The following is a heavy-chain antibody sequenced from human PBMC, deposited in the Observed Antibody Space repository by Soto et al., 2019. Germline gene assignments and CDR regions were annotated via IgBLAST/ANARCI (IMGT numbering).Heavy chain of an antibody. CDR2: INASNGNT. CDR1: GYTFTSYA. J-gene: IGHJ6*03. CDR3: ARDLASMVRGGYYYYMDV. V-gene: IGHV1-3*01. Sequence: QVQLVQSGAEVKKPGASVKVSCKASGYTFTSYAMHWVRQAPGQRLEWMGWINASNGNTKYSQKFQGRVTITRDTSASTADMELSSLSSEDTAVYYCARDLASMVRGGYYYYMDVFGKGTTLTVYS. D-gene: IGHD3-10*01.